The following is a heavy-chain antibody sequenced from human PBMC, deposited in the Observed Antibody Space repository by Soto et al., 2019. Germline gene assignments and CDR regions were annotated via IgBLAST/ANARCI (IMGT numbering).Heavy chain of an antibody. D-gene: IGHD2-21*02. J-gene: IGHJ3*02. CDR2: IIPIFGTA. CDR3: SLAYCGGDCYSGASDI. CDR1: GGTFSSYA. V-gene: IGHV1-69*06. Sequence: SVKVSCKASGGTFSSYAISWVREAPGQGLEWMGGIIPIFGTANYAQKFQGRVTITADKSTSTAYMELSSLRSEDTAVYYCSLAYCGGDCYSGASDIWGQGTMVTVSS.